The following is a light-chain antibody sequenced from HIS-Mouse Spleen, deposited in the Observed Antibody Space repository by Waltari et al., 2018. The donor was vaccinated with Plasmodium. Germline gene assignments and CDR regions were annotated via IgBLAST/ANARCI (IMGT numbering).Light chain of an antibody. CDR3: QVWDSSSDHHVV. J-gene: IGLJ2*01. CDR1: NIGSKS. V-gene: IGLV3-21*03. CDR2: DDR. Sequence: SYVLTQPPSVSVAPGKTARIPCGGNNIGSKSVHWYQQKPGHAPVLVVYDDRDRPSGIPERFSGSNSGNTATLTISRVEAGDEADYYCQVWDSSSDHHVVFGGGTKLTVL.